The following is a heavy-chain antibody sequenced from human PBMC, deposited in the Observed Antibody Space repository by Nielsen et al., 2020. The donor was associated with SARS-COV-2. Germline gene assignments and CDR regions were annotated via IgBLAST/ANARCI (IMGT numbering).Heavy chain of an antibody. J-gene: IGHJ6*02. Sequence: GESLKISCAASGFTFSSYSMNWVRQAPGKGLEWVSSISSSSSYIYYADSVKGRFTISRDNAKNSLYLQMNSLRAEDTAVYYCATNPAAAANYYYYYGMDVWGQGTTVTVSS. V-gene: IGHV3-21*01. D-gene: IGHD6-13*01. CDR3: ATNPAAAANYYYYYGMDV. CDR2: ISSSSSYI. CDR1: GFTFSSYS.